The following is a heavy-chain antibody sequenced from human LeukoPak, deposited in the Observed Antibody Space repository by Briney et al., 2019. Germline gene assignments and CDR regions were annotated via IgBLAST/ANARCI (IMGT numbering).Heavy chain of an antibody. CDR3: AREEWLRGIDP. V-gene: IGHV3-48*01. D-gene: IGHD5-12*01. J-gene: IGHJ5*02. CDR1: GFTFSSYS. Sequence: GGSLRLSCAASGFTFSSYSMNWVRQAPGKGLEWVSYISSSSSTIYYADSVKGRFTISIDNAKNSLYLQMNSLRAEDTAVYYCAREEWLRGIDPWGQGTLVTVSS. CDR2: ISSSSSTI.